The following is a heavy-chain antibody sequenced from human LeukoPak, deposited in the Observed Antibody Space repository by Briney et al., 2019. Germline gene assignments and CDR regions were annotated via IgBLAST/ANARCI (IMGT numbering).Heavy chain of an antibody. D-gene: IGHD3-3*01. J-gene: IGHJ6*03. CDR3: TRDKDYDFWSGYYTYYYYYMDV. Sequence: GGSLRLSCTASGFTFGDYAMSWFRQAPGKGREWVGFIRSKAYGGTREYAASVKGRFTISRDDSKSIAYLQMNSLKTEDTAVYYCTRDKDYDFWSGYYTYYYYYMDVWGKGTTVAVSS. CDR1: GFTFGDYA. V-gene: IGHV3-49*03. CDR2: IRSKAYGGTR.